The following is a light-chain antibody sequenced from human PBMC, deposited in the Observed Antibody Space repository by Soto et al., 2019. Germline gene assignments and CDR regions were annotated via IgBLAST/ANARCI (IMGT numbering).Light chain of an antibody. V-gene: IGLV2-23*02. CDR2: EVS. J-gene: IGLJ3*02. CDR3: CSYAGSSTWV. CDR1: SGDIGSFNL. Sequence: QSALTQPASVSGSPGQSITISCTGTSGDIGSFNLVSWYQQHPGKVPKAIIYEVSKRPSGVSTRFSGSKSGNTASLTISGLQADDETDYYCCSYAGSSTWVFGGGTKVTVL.